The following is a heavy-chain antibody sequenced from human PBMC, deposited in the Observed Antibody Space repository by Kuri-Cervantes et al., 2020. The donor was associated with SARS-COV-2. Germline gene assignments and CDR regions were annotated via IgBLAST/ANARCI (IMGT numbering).Heavy chain of an antibody. D-gene: IGHD3-3*01. J-gene: IGHJ3*02. Sequence: ASVKVSCKASGYTFTSYGISWVRQAPGQGLEWMGWISAYNGNTNYAQKLQGRVTMTTDTSTSTAYMELRSLRSDDTAVYYCARDGHDVWSGSFFDIWGQGTIVTVSS. CDR3: ARDGHDVWSGSFFDI. V-gene: IGHV1-18*01. CDR2: ISAYNGNT. CDR1: GYTFTSYG.